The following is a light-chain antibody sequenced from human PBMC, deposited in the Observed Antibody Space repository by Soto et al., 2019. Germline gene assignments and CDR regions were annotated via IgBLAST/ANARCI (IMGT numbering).Light chain of an antibody. Sequence: QLVLTQSSSASASLGSSVKLTCTLSSGHSSYIIAWHQQQSGKAPRYLMKLESSGSYNKGSGVPDRFSGSSSGADRYLTISNLQSEDEADYYCETWGGSTWVFGGGTKVTVL. CDR1: SGHSSYI. CDR2: LESSGSY. J-gene: IGLJ3*02. CDR3: ETWGGSTWV. V-gene: IGLV4-60*03.